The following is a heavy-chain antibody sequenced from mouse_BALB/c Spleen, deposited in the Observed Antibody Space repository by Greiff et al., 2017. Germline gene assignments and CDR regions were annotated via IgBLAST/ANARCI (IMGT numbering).Heavy chain of an antibody. CDR3: ARWDYYDAMDY. J-gene: IGHJ4*01. D-gene: IGHD2-4*01. CDR2: ISSGSSTI. Sequence: EVHLVESGGGLVQPGGSRKLSCAASGFTFSSFGMHWVRQAPEKGLEWVGYISSGSSTIYYADTVKGRFTISRDNPKNTLFLQMTSLRSEDTAMYYCARWDYYDAMDYWGQGTSVTVSS. V-gene: IGHV5-17*02. CDR1: GFTFSSFG.